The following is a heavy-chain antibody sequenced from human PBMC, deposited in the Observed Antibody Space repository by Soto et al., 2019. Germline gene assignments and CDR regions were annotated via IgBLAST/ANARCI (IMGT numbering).Heavy chain of an antibody. D-gene: IGHD2-2*01. V-gene: IGHV3-7*01. CDR3: ARDPNIVLVPAAIYHCDGMDV. J-gene: IGHJ6*02. Sequence: PGGSLRLSCAASGFTFSSYWMSWVRQAPGKGLEWVANIKQDGSEKYYVDSVKGRFTISRDNAKNSLYLQMNSLRAEDTAVYYCARDPNIVLVPAAIYHCDGMDVWGQGTTVTGSS. CDR2: IKQDGSEK. CDR1: GFTFSSYW.